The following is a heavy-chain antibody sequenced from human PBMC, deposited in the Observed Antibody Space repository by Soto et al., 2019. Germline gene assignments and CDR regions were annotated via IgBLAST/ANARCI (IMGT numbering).Heavy chain of an antibody. D-gene: IGHD3-22*01. CDR3: ARDFDSSGYYSRGAFDI. V-gene: IGHV3-21*01. Sequence: PXGSLRRSCSAAGCTYSSYSMNWVRQAPGKGLEWVSSISSSSSYIYYADSVKGRFTISRDNAKNSLYLQMNSLRAEDTAVYYCARDFDSSGYYSRGAFDIWGQGAMFTGS. J-gene: IGHJ3*02. CDR1: GCTYSSYS. CDR2: ISSSSSYI.